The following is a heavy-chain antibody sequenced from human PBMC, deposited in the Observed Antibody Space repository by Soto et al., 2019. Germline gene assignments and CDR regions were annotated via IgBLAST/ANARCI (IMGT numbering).Heavy chain of an antibody. CDR1: GGTFSSYA. Sequence: ASVKVSCKASGGTFSSYAISWVRQAPGQGLEWMGGIIPIFGTANYAQKFQGRVTITADESTSTAYMELSSLRSEDTSVYYCAESRDYFSSSEYYYGMDVWGQGTTVTVSS. D-gene: IGHD6-6*01. J-gene: IGHJ6*02. V-gene: IGHV1-69*13. CDR3: AESRDYFSSSEYYYGMDV. CDR2: IIPIFGTA.